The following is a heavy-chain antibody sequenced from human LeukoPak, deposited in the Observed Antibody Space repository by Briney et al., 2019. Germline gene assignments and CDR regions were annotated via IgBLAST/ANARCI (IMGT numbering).Heavy chain of an antibody. V-gene: IGHV1-69*01. Sequence: SVKVSCKASGGTFSSYAISWVRQAPGQGLEWMGGIIPIFGTANYAQKFHGRVTITADESTSTAYMELSRLRSDDTAVYYCARDSRDYYYYYGMDVWGQGTTVTVSS. CDR2: IIPIFGTA. J-gene: IGHJ6*02. CDR3: ARDSRDYYYYYGMDV. CDR1: GGTFSSYA.